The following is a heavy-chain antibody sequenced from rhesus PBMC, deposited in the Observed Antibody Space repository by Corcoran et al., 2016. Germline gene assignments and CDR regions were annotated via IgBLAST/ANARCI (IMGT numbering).Heavy chain of an antibody. D-gene: IGHD2-39*02. Sequence: DVQLVESGGGLVKPGGSLRLSCVASGFTFSSYVMHWVRQAPGKGLEWVSFISESGGTIYYADSVKGRFTISRDNAKNSLFLKINSLRAEDTTVYYCTSAYCSGGVCPTLDSWGQGVVVTVSS. CDR1: GFTFSSYV. CDR3: TSAYCSGGVCPTLDS. J-gene: IGHJ6*01. CDR2: ISESGGTI. V-gene: IGHV3S26*01.